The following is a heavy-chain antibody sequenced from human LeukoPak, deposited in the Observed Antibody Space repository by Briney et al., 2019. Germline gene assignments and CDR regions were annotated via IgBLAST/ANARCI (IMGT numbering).Heavy chain of an antibody. V-gene: IGHV6-1*01. CDR3: ARDAEGYSSSRYYCFDP. CDR1: GDSVSSNRSA. J-gene: IGHJ5*02. Sequence: SQTLSLTCAISGDSVSSNRSAWNWIRQSPSRGLEWLGRTYYRSKWYNDYAVSVKSRITINPDTSKNQFSLQLNSVTPEDTAVYYCARDAEGYSSSRYYCFDPWGQPILVTVSS. CDR2: TYYRSKWYN. D-gene: IGHD6-13*01.